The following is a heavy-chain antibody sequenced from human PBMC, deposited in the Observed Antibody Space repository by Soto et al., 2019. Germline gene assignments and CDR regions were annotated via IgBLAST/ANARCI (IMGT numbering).Heavy chain of an antibody. CDR3: ARHTYGSGYFYGMDV. D-gene: IGHD3-10*01. J-gene: IGHJ6*02. CDR1: GGSISNYY. Sequence: PSETLSLTCTVSGGSISNYYWSWVRQPPGKGLEWIGYIYDSGSTNYNPSLKSRVTISVDTSKNQFSLKLSPVTAADTAVYYCARHTYGSGYFYGMDVWGQGTTVTVSS. V-gene: IGHV4-59*08. CDR2: IYDSGST.